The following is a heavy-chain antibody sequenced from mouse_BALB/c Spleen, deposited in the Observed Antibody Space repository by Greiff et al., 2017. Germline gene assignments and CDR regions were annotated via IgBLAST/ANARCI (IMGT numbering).Heavy chain of an antibody. D-gene: IGHD1-1*01. CDR1: GFSLTGYG. J-gene: IGHJ2*01. Sequence: QVQLKESGPGLVAPSQSLSITCTVSGFSLTGYGVNWVRQPPGKGLEWLGMIWGDGITDYNSALKSRLSISKYNSKSQVFLKMNSLQTGDTARYYCAKGNYYGRRSSFDYWGQGTTLTVST. CDR2: IWGDGIT. V-gene: IGHV2-6-7*01. CDR3: AKGNYYGRRSSFDY.